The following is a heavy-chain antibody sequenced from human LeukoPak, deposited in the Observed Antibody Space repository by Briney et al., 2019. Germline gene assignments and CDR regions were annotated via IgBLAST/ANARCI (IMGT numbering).Heavy chain of an antibody. D-gene: IGHD5-12*01. J-gene: IGHJ4*02. CDR3: ASSRGYSGYYYFDY. CDR1: GYTFTSYY. V-gene: IGHV1-18*04. CDR2: ISAYNGNT. Sequence: EASVKVSCKASGYTFTSYYLHWVRQAPGQGLEWMGWISAYNGNTNYAQKLQGRVTMTTDTSTSTAYMELRSLRSDDTAVYYCASSRGYSGYYYFDYGGQGTLVTVSS.